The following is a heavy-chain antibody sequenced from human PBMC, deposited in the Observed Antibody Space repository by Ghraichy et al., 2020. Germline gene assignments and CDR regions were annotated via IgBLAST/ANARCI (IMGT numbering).Heavy chain of an antibody. V-gene: IGHV3-74*01. CDR2: IDSDGRRV. Sequence: GGSLRLSCVASGFTFNSYWMHWVRQAPGKGLVWVSRIDSDGRRVTYADSVKGRFTISRDNAKNTLYLQMHSLRAEDRALYYCVKESSSNWSPDHAFDIWGQGTMVTVSP. D-gene: IGHD2-2*01. J-gene: IGHJ3*02. CDR1: GFTFNSYW. CDR3: VKESSSNWSPDHAFDI.